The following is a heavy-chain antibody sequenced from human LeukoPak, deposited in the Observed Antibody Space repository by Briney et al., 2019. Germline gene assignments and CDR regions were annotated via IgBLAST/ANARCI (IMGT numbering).Heavy chain of an antibody. CDR2: ISGSGDTT. Sequence: GGSLRLSCAASGFTFSSNGMNWVRQAPGQGLEWVSGISGSGDTTYYENSVEGRFTISRNNSKNTLYLQMNRLRAEDTAEYYCAKHLFFADSSSYYWAPDAFDVWGQGTMVTVSA. J-gene: IGHJ3*01. CDR3: AKHLFFADSSSYYWAPDAFDV. D-gene: IGHD3-22*01. CDR1: GFTFSSNG. V-gene: IGHV3-23*01.